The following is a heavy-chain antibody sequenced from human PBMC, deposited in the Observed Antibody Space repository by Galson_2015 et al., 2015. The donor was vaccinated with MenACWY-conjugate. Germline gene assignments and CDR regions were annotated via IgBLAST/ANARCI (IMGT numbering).Heavy chain of an antibody. Sequence: SVKVSCKASGGTFSSYAISWVRQAPGQGLEWMGGIIPIFGTANYAQKFQGRVTITADESTSTAYMELSSLRSEDTAVYYCARVVGGGTTVVPFDYWGQGTLVTVSS. CDR1: GGTFSSYA. D-gene: IGHD4-23*01. CDR2: IIPIFGTA. J-gene: IGHJ4*02. CDR3: ARVVGGGTTVVPFDY. V-gene: IGHV1-69*13.